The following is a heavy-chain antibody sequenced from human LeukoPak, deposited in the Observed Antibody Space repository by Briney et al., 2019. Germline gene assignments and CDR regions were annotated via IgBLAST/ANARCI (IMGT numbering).Heavy chain of an antibody. CDR2: ISAGGGST. CDR1: GLTFIDYS. CDR3: AKDAAGPEY. V-gene: IGHV3-23*01. J-gene: IGHJ4*02. Sequence: QPRRSLRLSCVASGLTFIDYSMTWVRQAPGKGLFWVSGISAGGGSTYYADSVKGRFTISRDNSRNTLYLKMNSLRAEDTAVYYCAKDAAGPEYWGQGTLVTVSS. D-gene: IGHD6-13*01.